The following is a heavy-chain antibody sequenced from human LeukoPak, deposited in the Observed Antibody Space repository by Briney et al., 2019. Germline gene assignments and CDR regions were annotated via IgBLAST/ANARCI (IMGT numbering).Heavy chain of an antibody. V-gene: IGHV3-48*04. Sequence: PGGSLRLSCAASGFTFSSYSMNWVRQAPGKGLEWVSYISSRSSTIYYADSVKGRFTISRDNAKNSLYLQMSSLRAEDTALYYCTKGDPSVAGPFDYWGQGTLVTVSS. D-gene: IGHD6-19*01. CDR1: GFTFSSYS. CDR2: ISSRSSTI. J-gene: IGHJ4*02. CDR3: TKGDPSVAGPFDY.